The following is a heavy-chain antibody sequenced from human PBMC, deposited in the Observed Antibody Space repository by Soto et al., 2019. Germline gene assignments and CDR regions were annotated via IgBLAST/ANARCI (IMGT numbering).Heavy chain of an antibody. CDR3: ARSRSDCTNGVCSSTNWFDP. D-gene: IGHD2-8*01. CDR2: IIPIFGTA. V-gene: IGHV1-69*13. J-gene: IGHJ5*02. Sequence: ASVKVSCKASGGTFSSYAISWVRQAPGQGLEWMGGIIPIFGTANYAQKFQGRVTITADESTSTAYMELSSLRSEDTAVYYCARSRSDCTNGVCSSTNWFDPWGQGTLVTVSS. CDR1: GGTFSSYA.